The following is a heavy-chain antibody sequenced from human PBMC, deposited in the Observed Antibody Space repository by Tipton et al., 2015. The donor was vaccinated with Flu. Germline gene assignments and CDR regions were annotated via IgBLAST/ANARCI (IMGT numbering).Heavy chain of an antibody. V-gene: IGHV4-34*01. D-gene: IGHD3-3*01. Sequence: TLSLTCTVYGGSFSGYYWGWVRQPPGKGLEWIGSIYYSGTTYYNPSLKSRVTISVDSSKNEFSLTLASLTAADTAVYYCARLTIFGVVIIGNYYYYMDVWGKGTTVTVSS. CDR3: ARLTIFGVVIIGNYYYYMDV. J-gene: IGHJ6*03. CDR2: IYYSGTT. CDR1: GGSFSGYY.